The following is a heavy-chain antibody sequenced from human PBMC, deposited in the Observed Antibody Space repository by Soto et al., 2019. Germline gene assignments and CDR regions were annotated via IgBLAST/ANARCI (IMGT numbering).Heavy chain of an antibody. CDR3: VQDWTGNSCPCMVV. Sequence: EVQLVESGGGLVQPGGSLRLSCAASGFTFSSFAMTWVRQAPGEGLEWVSSISSSGETTYYSDSVKGRFTISRDISKNMVYLQMTSLRAEDTAVYFCVQDWTGNSCPCMVVWGQGTTVTVSS. CDR2: ISSSGETT. V-gene: IGHV3-23*04. CDR1: GFTFSSFA. J-gene: IGHJ6*02. D-gene: IGHD6-13*01.